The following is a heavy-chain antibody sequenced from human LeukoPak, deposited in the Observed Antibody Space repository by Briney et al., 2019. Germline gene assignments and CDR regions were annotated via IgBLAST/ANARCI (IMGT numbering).Heavy chain of an antibody. CDR2: MNPNSGNT. V-gene: IGHV1-8*01. D-gene: IGHD1-7*01. CDR3: ARGRNWHFGWYY. Sequence: ASVKVSCKASGYTFTSYDIYWVRQATGQGLEWMGWMNPNSGNTGYAQKFQGRVTMTRNTSISTAYMELSSLRSEDTAVYYCARGRNWHFGWYYWGQGTLVTVSS. J-gene: IGHJ4*02. CDR1: GYTFTSYD.